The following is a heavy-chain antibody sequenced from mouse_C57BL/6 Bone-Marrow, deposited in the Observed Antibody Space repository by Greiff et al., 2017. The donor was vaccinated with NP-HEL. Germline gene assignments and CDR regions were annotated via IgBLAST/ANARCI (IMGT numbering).Heavy chain of an antibody. D-gene: IGHD4-1*01. Sequence: QVQLQQSGPGLVQPSQSLSITCTVSGFSLTSYGVHWVRQFPGKGLEWLGVIWSGGSTDYNAAFISRLSISKDNSKSQVFFKMNSLQADDTAIYYCARKGWDFLPFAYWGQGTLVTVSA. J-gene: IGHJ3*01. V-gene: IGHV2-2*01. CDR1: GFSLTSYG. CDR2: IWSGGST. CDR3: ARKGWDFLPFAY.